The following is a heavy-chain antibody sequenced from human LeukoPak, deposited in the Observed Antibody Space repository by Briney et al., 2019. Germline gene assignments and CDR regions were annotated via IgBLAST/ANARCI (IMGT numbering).Heavy chain of an antibody. CDR2: IYTSGST. J-gene: IGHJ6*03. Sequence: SETLSLTCTVSGGSISSYYWSWIRQPAGKGLEWIGRIYTSGSTNYNPSLKSRVTMSVGTSKNQFSLKLTSVTAADTAVYYCARDFDSSGYGDFYFYMDVWGKGTTVTISS. D-gene: IGHD3-22*01. CDR1: GGSISSYY. V-gene: IGHV4-4*07. CDR3: ARDFDSSGYGDFYFYMDV.